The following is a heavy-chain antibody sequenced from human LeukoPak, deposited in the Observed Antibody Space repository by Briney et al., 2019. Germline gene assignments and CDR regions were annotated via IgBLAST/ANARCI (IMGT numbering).Heavy chain of an antibody. CDR2: ISGSATTI. D-gene: IGHD6-19*01. V-gene: IGHV3-48*02. CDR1: GFTFSSYS. J-gene: IGHJ4*02. Sequence: GGSLRLSCAASGFTFSSYSMNWVRQAPGKGLEWVSYISGSATTIYYADSVQGRFTISRDNAKNSLYLQMDSLRDEDTAVYYCARGRYSSGYPFDYWGQGTLVTVSS. CDR3: ARGRYSSGYPFDY.